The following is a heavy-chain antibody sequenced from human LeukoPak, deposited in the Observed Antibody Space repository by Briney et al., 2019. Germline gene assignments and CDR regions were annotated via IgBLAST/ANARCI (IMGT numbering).Heavy chain of an antibody. J-gene: IGHJ3*02. CDR2: IRYDGSNK. D-gene: IGHD4-17*01. Sequence: GGSLRLSCAASEFTFSSYGMHWVRQAPGKGLEWVAFIRYDGSNKYYAEFVKGRFTISRDNAKNSLYLQMNSLRAEDTAVYYCASRAYGYNGFDIWGQGTMVTVSS. CDR1: EFTFSSYG. V-gene: IGHV3-30*02. CDR3: ASRAYGYNGFDI.